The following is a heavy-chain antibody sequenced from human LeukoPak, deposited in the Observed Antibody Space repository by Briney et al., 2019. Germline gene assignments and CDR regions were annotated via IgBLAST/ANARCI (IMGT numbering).Heavy chain of an antibody. V-gene: IGHV3-33*01. CDR1: GFTFSSYG. CDR3: ARDTFGAGTIFVDY. Sequence: GRSLRLSCAASGFTFSSYGMNWVRQAPGKGLEWVAVIWDAGSNKYYADSVKGRFTISRDNSKNTLYLQMNSLRAEDTAVYYCARDTFGAGTIFVDYWGQGTLVTVSS. CDR2: IWDAGSNK. D-gene: IGHD3-9*01. J-gene: IGHJ4*02.